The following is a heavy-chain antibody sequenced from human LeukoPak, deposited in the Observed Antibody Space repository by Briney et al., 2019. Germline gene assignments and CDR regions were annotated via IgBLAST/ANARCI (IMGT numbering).Heavy chain of an antibody. CDR2: ISYDGSNK. J-gene: IGHJ6*02. CDR3: AKDSQYSLPVQIYYYYGMDV. D-gene: IGHD2-15*01. Sequence: GRSLRLSCAASGFTFSSYGMHWVRQAPGKGLEWVAVISYDGSNKYYADSVKGRFTISRDNSKNTLYLQMNSLRAEDTAVYYCAKDSQYSLPVQIYYYYGMDVWGQGTTVTVSS. CDR1: GFTFSSYG. V-gene: IGHV3-30*18.